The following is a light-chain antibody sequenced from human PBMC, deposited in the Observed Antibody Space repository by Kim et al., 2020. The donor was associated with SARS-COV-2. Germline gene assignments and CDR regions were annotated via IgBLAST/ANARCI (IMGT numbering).Light chain of an antibody. V-gene: IGLV2-14*03. CDR1: SSDVGSYNY. CDR2: DVN. Sequence: GQSITISCTGTSSDVGSYNYVSWYQQHPDKAPKVMLYDVNNRPSGVSNRFSGSKSGNTASLTISGLQAEDEADYYCSSFTSSDTYVFGTGTKVTVL. J-gene: IGLJ1*01. CDR3: SSFTSSDTYV.